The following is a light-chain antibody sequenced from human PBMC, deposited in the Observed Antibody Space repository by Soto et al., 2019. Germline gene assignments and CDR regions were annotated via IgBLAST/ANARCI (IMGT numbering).Light chain of an antibody. CDR3: QQSLSTPRT. Sequence: DIQMTQSPSSQSASVGDRVTITCRASQSINSYLHWYQQKPGKAPKLLIYAASSLANGVPSRFSGSGSETDFTLTITSLQPDDFATYYCQQSLSTPRTFGQGTRVDI. V-gene: IGKV1-39*01. CDR2: AAS. CDR1: QSINSY. J-gene: IGKJ1*01.